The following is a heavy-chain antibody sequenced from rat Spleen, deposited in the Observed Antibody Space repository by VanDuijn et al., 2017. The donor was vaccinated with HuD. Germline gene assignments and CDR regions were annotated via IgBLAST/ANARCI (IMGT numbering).Heavy chain of an antibody. CDR2: ISTGGGTT. V-gene: IGHV5-25*01. Sequence: EVQLVESDGGLVQPGRSLKLSCAASGFTFSDYYMAWVRQAPTKGLDWVASISTGGGTTYYRDSVKGRFTISRDNSRNTLYLQLNSLRSEDTATYYCTRSSGTRVPYYVMDAWGQGASVTVSS. J-gene: IGHJ4*01. CDR3: TRSSGTRVPYYVMDA. CDR1: GFTFSDYY. D-gene: IGHD1-4*01.